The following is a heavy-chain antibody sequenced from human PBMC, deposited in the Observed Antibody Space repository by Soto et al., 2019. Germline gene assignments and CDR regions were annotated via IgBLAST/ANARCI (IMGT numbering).Heavy chain of an antibody. CDR2: IYYSGST. D-gene: IGHD3-10*01. J-gene: IGHJ6*02. Sequence: ETLSLTCTVSGGSISSYYWSWIRQPPGKGLEWIGYIYYSGSTNYNPSLKSRVTISVDTSKNQFSLKLSSVTAADTAVYYCARGRGSGSSFYYYGMDVWGQGTTVTVS. CDR1: GGSISSYY. CDR3: ARGRGSGSSFYYYGMDV. V-gene: IGHV4-59*01.